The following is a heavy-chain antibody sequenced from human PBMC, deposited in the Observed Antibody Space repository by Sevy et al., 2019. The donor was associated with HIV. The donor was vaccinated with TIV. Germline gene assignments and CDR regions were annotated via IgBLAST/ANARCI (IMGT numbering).Heavy chain of an antibody. V-gene: IGHV3-23*01. J-gene: IGHJ4*02. CDR2: ISGSGGST. D-gene: IGHD3-3*01. CDR1: GFTFSSYA. CDR3: AQATMAYYDFWSG. Sequence: GGFLRLSCAASGFTFSSYAMSWVRQAPGKGLEWVSAISGSGGSTYYADSVKGRFTISRDNSKNRLYLQMNSLRAEDTAVYYCAQATMAYYDFWSGWGQGTLVTVSS.